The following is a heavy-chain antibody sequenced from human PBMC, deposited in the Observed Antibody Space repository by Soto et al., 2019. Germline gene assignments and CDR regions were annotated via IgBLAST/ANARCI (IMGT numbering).Heavy chain of an antibody. V-gene: IGHV3-23*05. CDR2: ITSSGNGT. J-gene: IGHJ3*01. CDR1: GFTFSNYA. CDR3: AKRFFGSGSPPGAVDV. Sequence: EVQLLESGGGLVQPGGSLRLSCAASGFTFSNYAMSWVRQAPGKGPEWVSFITSSGNGTYYADSVKGRFTISRDNSKNTHYVEINILRAEETAIYYCAKRFFGSGSPPGAVDVWGQGTMVTVSS. D-gene: IGHD3-10*01.